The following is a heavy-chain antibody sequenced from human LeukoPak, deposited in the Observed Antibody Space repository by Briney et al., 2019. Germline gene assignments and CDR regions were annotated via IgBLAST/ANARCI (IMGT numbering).Heavy chain of an antibody. CDR3: SKGLLYMDV. CDR1: GITLCSQA. Sequence: GGSLRLSCAASGITLCSQAMSLVRQDPGKRPEVDSAIRGSGLRKYYADAVKSRVNISRDNSKHTRHLQMNSPKAHDTPVYYCSKGLLYMDVWGKGTTVTVSS. J-gene: IGHJ6*03. V-gene: IGHV3-23*01. CDR2: IRGSGLRK.